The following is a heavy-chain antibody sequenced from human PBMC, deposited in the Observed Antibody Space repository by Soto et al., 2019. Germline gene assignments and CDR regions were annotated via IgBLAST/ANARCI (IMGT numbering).Heavy chain of an antibody. D-gene: IGHD3-22*01. J-gene: IGHJ6*01. CDR2: IYYSGST. CDR3: ARHYDSSGYGYYYGMDV. CDR1: GGSISSYY. Sequence: QVQLQESGPGLVKPSETLSLTCTVSGGSISSYYWSWIRQPPGKGLEWIGYIYYSGSTNYNPSLKSRVTISVDTSKNQFSLKLSSVTAADTAVYYCARHYDSSGYGYYYGMDVW. V-gene: IGHV4-59*01.